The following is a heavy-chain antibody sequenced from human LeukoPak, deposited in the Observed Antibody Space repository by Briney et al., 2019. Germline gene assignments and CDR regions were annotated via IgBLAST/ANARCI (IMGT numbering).Heavy chain of an antibody. V-gene: IGHV1-18*01. D-gene: IGHD2-15*01. Sequence: ASVKVSCKVSGYTFTSYGITWVRQAPGQGLEWMGWISAYNGNTNYAQKFQGRLTMTTDTSTNTAYMELRSLRPDDTAVYYCARDFFHGHCSGLTCFLLDSWGQGSLVTVSS. CDR1: GYTFTSYG. CDR3: ARDFFHGHCSGLTCFLLDS. CDR2: ISAYNGNT. J-gene: IGHJ4*02.